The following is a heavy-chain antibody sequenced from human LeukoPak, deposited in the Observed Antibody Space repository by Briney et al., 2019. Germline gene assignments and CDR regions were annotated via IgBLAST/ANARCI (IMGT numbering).Heavy chain of an antibody. D-gene: IGHD3-10*01. CDR3: ASYGSGSYYNFSNEYLQH. CDR2: ISAYNGNT. V-gene: IGHV1-18*01. CDR1: GYTFTSYG. Sequence: ASVKVSCKASGYTFTSYGISWVRQAPGQGLEWMGWISAYNGNTNYAQKLQGRVTMTTDTSTSTAYMELRSLRSDDTAVYYCASYGSGSYYNFSNEYLQHWGQGTLVTVSS. J-gene: IGHJ1*01.